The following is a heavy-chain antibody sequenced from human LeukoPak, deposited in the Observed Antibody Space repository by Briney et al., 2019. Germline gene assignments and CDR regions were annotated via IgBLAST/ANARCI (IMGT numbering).Heavy chain of an antibody. CDR3: ARDLQGQKGPMPSPS. J-gene: IGHJ5*02. V-gene: IGHV3-11*01. CDR1: GFARSDNC. Sequence: GGSLRRSGAASGFARSDNCMGWIRQAPGKGLEWVSYVAPPGGAIYYADSVEGRFSISRDTSRNSLYLQMNSLRVDDTAVYYCARDLQGQKGPMPSPSWGQGTVVTVSS. D-gene: IGHD2-2*01. CDR2: VAPPGGAI.